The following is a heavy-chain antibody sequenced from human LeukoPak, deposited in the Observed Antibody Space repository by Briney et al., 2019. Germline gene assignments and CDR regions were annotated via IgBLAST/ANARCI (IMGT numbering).Heavy chain of an antibody. V-gene: IGHV3-7*01. CDR1: GFTLSSYW. CDR3: ARMGRYGDYDY. CDR2: IKQDGSEK. J-gene: IGHJ4*02. Sequence: GGSLRLSCAASGFTLSSYWMSWVRQAPGKGLEWVANIKQDGSEKYYVDSVKGRFTISRDNAKKSLYLQMNSLRAEDTAVYYCARMGRYGDYDYWGQGTLVTVSS. D-gene: IGHD4-17*01.